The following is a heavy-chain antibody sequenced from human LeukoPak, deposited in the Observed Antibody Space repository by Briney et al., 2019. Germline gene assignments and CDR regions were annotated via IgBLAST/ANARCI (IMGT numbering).Heavy chain of an antibody. J-gene: IGHJ3*02. D-gene: IGHD3-16*02. CDR2: ISAYNGNT. V-gene: IGHV1-18*01. Sequence: ASVKVPCKASGYTFTSYGISWVRQAPGQGLEWMGWISAYNGNTNYAQKLQGRVTMTTDTSTSTAYMELRSLRSDDTAVYYCAALRLGELSLYAFDIWGQGTMVTVSS. CDR3: AALRLGELSLYAFDI. CDR1: GYTFTSYG.